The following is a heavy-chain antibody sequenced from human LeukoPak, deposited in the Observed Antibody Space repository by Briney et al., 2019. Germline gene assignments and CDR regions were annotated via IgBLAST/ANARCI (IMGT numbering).Heavy chain of an antibody. CDR3: ARDGPCSSTSCYLEY. V-gene: IGHV3-33*01. CDR1: GFTFSSYG. J-gene: IGHJ4*02. Sequence: GGSLRLSCAASGFTFSSYGMHWVRQAPGKGLEWVAVIWYDGSNKYYADSVKGRFTIPRDNSKNTLYLQMNSLRAEDTAVYYCARDGPCSSTSCYLEYWGQGTLVTVSS. CDR2: IWYDGSNK. D-gene: IGHD2-2*01.